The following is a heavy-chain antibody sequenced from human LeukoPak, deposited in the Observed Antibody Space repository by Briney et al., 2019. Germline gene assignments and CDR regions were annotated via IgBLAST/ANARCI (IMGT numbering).Heavy chain of an antibody. D-gene: IGHD6-19*01. V-gene: IGHV4-59*01. Sequence: PSETLSLTCTVSGGSISSYYWSWIRQPPGKGLEWIGYIYYSGSTNYNPSLKSRVTISVDTSKNQFSLKLSSVTAAGTAVYYCARGGDSSGWYEFDYWGQGTPVTVSS. CDR2: IYYSGST. CDR3: ARGGDSSGWYEFDY. J-gene: IGHJ4*02. CDR1: GGSISSYY.